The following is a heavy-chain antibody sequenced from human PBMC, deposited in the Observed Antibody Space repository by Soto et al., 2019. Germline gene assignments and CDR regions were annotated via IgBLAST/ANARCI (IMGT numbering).Heavy chain of an antibody. J-gene: IGHJ6*02. V-gene: IGHV1-8*02. D-gene: IGHD2-2*01. CDR3: GRGPSPRAPAGGTPYYYAMDV. Sequence: GASVKVSCKASGYDFTAYDINWVRQAAGQGLEWMGWMNPITGATGSARRFQGRVSMTRNTATATAFLELTSLRSDDSAVYFCGRGPSPRAPAGGTPYYYAMDVWGQGTTVTVSS. CDR1: GYDFTAYD. CDR2: MNPITGAT.